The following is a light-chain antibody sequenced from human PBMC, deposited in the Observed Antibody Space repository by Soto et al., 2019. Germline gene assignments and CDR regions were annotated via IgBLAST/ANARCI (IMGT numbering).Light chain of an antibody. V-gene: IGKV1-5*01. J-gene: IGKJ1*01. CDR3: QQYNSYLWT. CDR2: DAS. CDR1: QSISSW. Sequence: DIQMTQPPSTLSSSVGDRVTITCRASQSISSWLAWYQQKPGKAPKLLIYDASSLESGVPSRFSGSGSGTEFTLTISSLQPDDFATYYCQQYNSYLWTVGQGTKV.